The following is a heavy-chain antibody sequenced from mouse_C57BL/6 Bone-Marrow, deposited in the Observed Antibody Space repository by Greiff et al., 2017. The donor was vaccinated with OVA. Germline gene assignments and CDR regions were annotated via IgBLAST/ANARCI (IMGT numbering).Heavy chain of an antibody. V-gene: IGHV5-2*01. CDR2: INSDGGST. D-gene: IGHD1-1*01. CDR1: EYEFPSHD. J-gene: IGHJ2*01. CDR3: ARPNLLLRYSYYFDY. Sequence: EVKVVESGGGLVQPGESLKFSCESNEYEFPSHDMSWVRKTPEKRLELVAAINSDGGSTYYPDTMERRFIISRDNTKKTLYLQMSSLRSEDTALYYCARPNLLLRYSYYFDYWGQGTTLTVSS.